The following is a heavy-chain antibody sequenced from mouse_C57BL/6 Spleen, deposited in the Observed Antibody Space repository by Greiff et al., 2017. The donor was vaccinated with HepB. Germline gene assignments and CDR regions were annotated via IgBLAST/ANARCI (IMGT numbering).Heavy chain of an antibody. D-gene: IGHD3-3*01. CDR2: IDPSDSYT. CDR3: ARKGREFAY. CDR1: GYTFTSYW. J-gene: IGHJ3*01. Sequence: QVQLKQPGAELVKPGASVKLSCKASGYTFTSYWMQWVKQRPGQGLEWIGEIDPSDSYTNYNQKFKGKATLTVDTSSSTAYMQLSSLTSEDAAVYYCARKGREFAYWGQGTLVTVSA. V-gene: IGHV1-50*01.